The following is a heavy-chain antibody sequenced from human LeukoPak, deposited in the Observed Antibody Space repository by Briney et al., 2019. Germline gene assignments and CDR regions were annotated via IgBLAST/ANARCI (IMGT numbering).Heavy chain of an antibody. CDR3: ARVVDSWIQLFDY. CDR1: GGSVSSGSYY. D-gene: IGHD5-18*01. J-gene: IGHJ4*02. CDR2: IYYSGST. V-gene: IGHV4-61*01. Sequence: PSETLSLTCTVSGGSVSSGSYYWSWIRQPPGKGLEWIGYIYYSGSTNYNPSLKSRVTIPVDTSKNQFSLKLSSVTAADTAVYYCARVVDSWIQLFDYWGQGTLVTVSS.